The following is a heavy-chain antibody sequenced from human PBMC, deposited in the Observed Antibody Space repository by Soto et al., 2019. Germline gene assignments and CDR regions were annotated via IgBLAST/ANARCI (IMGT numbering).Heavy chain of an antibody. J-gene: IGHJ4*02. CDR1: GYTFTSYG. CDR3: ARDRPFDYDILTGYYLFDY. CDR2: ISAYNGNT. D-gene: IGHD3-9*01. Sequence: ASVKVSCKASGYTFTSYGISWVRQAPGQGLEWMGWISAYNGNTNYAQKLQGRVTMTTDTSTSTAYMELRSLRSDDTAVYYCARDRPFDYDILTGYYLFDYWGQGTLVTVSS. V-gene: IGHV1-18*01.